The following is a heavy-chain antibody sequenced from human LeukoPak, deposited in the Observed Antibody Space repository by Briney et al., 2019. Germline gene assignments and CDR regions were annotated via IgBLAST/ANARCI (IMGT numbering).Heavy chain of an antibody. J-gene: IGHJ5*02. CDR3: ARVTDPRYNWFDP. V-gene: IGHV4-4*07. D-gene: IGHD2-21*02. Sequence: SETLSLTCTVSGGSISSYYWTWIRQPAGKGPELIGRIHASGSTNYNPSLKSRVNMSVDTSKNQFSLRLNSVTAADTAVYYCARVTDPRYNWFDPWGQGTLVTVSS. CDR1: GGSISSYY. CDR2: IHASGST.